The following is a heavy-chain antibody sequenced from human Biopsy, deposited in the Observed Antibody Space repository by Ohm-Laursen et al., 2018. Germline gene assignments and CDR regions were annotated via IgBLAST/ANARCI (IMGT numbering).Heavy chain of an antibody. J-gene: IGHJ6*02. Sequence: ASVKVSCKASGYTFTSYDITWVRQAPGQGLEWMGVISPSGATTSFSQKFQGRITMTRDTSTGTVYMDLNSLGSEDTAVYYCARAGVGSDGTDSYYYGMDVWGPGTTVTVSS. CDR2: ISPSGATT. D-gene: IGHD5-24*01. CDR1: GYTFTSYD. CDR3: ARAGVGSDGTDSYYYGMDV. V-gene: IGHV1-46*01.